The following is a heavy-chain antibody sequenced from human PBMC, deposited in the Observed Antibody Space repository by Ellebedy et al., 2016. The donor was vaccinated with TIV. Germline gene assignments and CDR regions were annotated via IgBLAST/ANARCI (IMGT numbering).Heavy chain of an antibody. CDR2: IYYSGST. J-gene: IGHJ3*02. CDR1: GDSIRSYY. CDR3: ARSRGKGYDPGNAFES. V-gene: IGHV4-59*01. Sequence: SETLSLXCTVSGDSIRSYYWSWIRQPPGKRLEWIGYIYYSGSTYYNPSLKSRVTISVDTSKNQFSLKLASMTAADTAVYYCARSRGKGYDPGNAFESGAKGQWSPSLQ. D-gene: IGHD5-12*01.